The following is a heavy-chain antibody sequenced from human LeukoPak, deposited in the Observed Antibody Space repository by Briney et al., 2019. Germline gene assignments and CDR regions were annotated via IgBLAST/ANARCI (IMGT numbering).Heavy chain of an antibody. V-gene: IGHV3-23*01. D-gene: IGHD3-3*01. CDR3: AQDLPRAFWNSPDAFEI. Sequence: GGSLRLSCAASGFTFSSHSMTWVRQSPGKGLEWVSGISAIDNKPYYADSVRGRFTVSRDNSMDTLYLHMTALRLDDTAIYFCAQDLPRAFWNSPDAFEIWGPGTLVTVSS. CDR2: ISAIDNKP. CDR1: GFTFSSHS. J-gene: IGHJ3*02.